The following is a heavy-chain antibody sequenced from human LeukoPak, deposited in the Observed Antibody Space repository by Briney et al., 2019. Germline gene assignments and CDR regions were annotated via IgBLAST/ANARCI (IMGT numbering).Heavy chain of an antibody. J-gene: IGHJ3*02. CDR2: ISSSSSYI. Sequence: GGSLRLSCAASGFTFSSYSMNWVRQAPGKGLEWVSSISSSSSYIYYADSVKGRFTISRDNAKNSLYLQMNSLRAEDTAVYYCARDSRGSGAFDIWGQGTMVTVSS. CDR1: GFTFSSYS. V-gene: IGHV3-21*01. CDR3: ARDSRGSGAFDI. D-gene: IGHD6-13*01.